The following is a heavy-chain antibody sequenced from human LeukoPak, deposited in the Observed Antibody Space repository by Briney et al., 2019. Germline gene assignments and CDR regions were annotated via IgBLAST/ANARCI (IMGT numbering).Heavy chain of an antibody. CDR2: INHSGST. CDR3: ARDGRAGSLFAY. V-gene: IGHV4-34*01. J-gene: IGHJ4*02. Sequence: SETLSLTCAVYAGSFSGYYWNWIRQPPGKGLEWIGEINHSGSTNYNPSLKSRVTISVDTSKNQFSLKLSSVTAADTAIYYCARDGRAGSLFAYWGQGTLVTVSS. D-gene: IGHD6-19*01. CDR1: AGSFSGYY.